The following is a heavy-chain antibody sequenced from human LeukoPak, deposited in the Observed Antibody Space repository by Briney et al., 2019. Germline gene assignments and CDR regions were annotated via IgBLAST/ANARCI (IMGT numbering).Heavy chain of an antibody. Sequence: GGSLRLSCAASGFSFNNYAMNWVRQAPGKGLEWVSSISGSGGATHYADSVKGRFTVSRDNSKNTLYLQMNSLRAEDTAVYYCARDVRTAAGTFYFQHWGQGTLVTVSS. CDR3: ARDVRTAAGTFYFQH. J-gene: IGHJ1*01. CDR1: GFSFNNYA. CDR2: ISGSGGAT. D-gene: IGHD6-13*01. V-gene: IGHV3-23*01.